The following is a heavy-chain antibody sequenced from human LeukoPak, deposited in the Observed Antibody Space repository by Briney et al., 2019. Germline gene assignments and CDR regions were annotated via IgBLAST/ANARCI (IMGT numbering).Heavy chain of an antibody. J-gene: IGHJ5*02. CDR3: ARDRHYSSGWYGWFDP. CDR1: GGSISSSSYY. CDR2: IYYSGST. D-gene: IGHD6-19*01. V-gene: IGHV4-39*07. Sequence: SETLSLTCTVSGGSISSSSYYWGWIRQPPGKGLEWIGSIYYSGSTYYNPSLKSRVTISVDTSKNQFSLKLSSVTAADTAVYYCARDRHYSSGWYGWFDPWGQGTLVTVSS.